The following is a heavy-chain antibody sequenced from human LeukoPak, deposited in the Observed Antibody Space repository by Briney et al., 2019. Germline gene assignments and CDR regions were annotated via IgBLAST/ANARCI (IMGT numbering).Heavy chain of an antibody. CDR1: GFTFSSYS. CDR2: ISSTSSNI. V-gene: IGHV3-21*01. J-gene: IGHJ4*02. CDR3: ARGNTAMVTL. Sequence: GGSLRLSCAASGFTFSSYSMNWVRQAPGEGLEWVSSISSTSSNIYYADSLKGRFTISRDNAKNSLYLQMNSLRAEDTAVYYCARGNTAMVTLWGQGTLVTVSS. D-gene: IGHD5-18*01.